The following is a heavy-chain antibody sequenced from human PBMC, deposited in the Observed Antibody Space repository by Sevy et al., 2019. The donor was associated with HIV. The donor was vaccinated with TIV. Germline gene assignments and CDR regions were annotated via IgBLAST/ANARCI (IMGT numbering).Heavy chain of an antibody. Sequence: SETLSLTCTVSGGSISSGGYYWSWIRQHPGKGLEWIGYIYYSGSTYYNPSLKSRVTISVDTSKNQFSLKLSSVTAADTAVYYCARSGILGVVIRGNWFDPWGQGTLVTVSS. CDR1: GGSISSGGYY. D-gene: IGHD3-3*01. CDR3: ARSGILGVVIRGNWFDP. V-gene: IGHV4-31*03. J-gene: IGHJ5*02. CDR2: IYYSGST.